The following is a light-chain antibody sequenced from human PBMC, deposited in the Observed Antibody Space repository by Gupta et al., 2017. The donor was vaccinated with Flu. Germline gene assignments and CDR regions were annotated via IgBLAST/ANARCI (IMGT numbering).Light chain of an antibody. CDR3: QQSYSTPRT. V-gene: IGKV1-39*01. CDR2: AAS. CDR1: QSISSY. Sequence: TITCRASQSISSYLNWYQQKPGKAPKLLIYAASSLQSGVPSRFSGSGSGTDFTLTISSLQPEDFATYYCQQSYSTPRTFGQGTKVEIK. J-gene: IGKJ1*01.